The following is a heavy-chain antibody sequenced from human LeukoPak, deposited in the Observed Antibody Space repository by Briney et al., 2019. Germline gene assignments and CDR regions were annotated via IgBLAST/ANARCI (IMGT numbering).Heavy chain of an antibody. V-gene: IGHV3-23*01. J-gene: IGHJ4*02. CDR2: LSGSGGTT. CDR1: GFTFSSFA. CDR3: AKVGGSGSYDPYYFGY. D-gene: IGHD3-10*01. Sequence: GGSLRLSCAASGFTFSSFAMNWVRQAPGKGLEWVSALSGSGGTTFYADSVKGRFTISRDNSKNTLYLQMNSLRAEDTAVYYCAKVGGSGSYDPYYFGYRGQGTLVTVSS.